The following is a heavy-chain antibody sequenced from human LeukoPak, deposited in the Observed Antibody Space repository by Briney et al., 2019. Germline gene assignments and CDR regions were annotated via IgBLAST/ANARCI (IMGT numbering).Heavy chain of an antibody. Sequence: SVRVSCKASGGTFSSYAISWVRQAPGQGLEWMGRIIPIFGTANYAQKFQGRVTITTDESTSTAYMELSSLRSEDTAVYYCARAGGRYSYGYYYYYMDVWGKGTTVTVSS. CDR3: ARAGGRYSYGYYYYYMDV. CDR1: GGTFSSYA. J-gene: IGHJ6*03. D-gene: IGHD5-18*01. V-gene: IGHV1-69*05. CDR2: IIPIFGTA.